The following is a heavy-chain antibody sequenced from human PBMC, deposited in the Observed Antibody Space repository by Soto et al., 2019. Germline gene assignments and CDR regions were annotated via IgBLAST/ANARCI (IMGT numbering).Heavy chain of an antibody. CDR1: GFTFSSYG. J-gene: IGHJ5*02. D-gene: IGHD5-12*01. V-gene: IGHV3-30*18. CDR3: AKTGESGYDWGWFDP. CDR2: ISSDGSNK. Sequence: QVQLVESGGGVVQPGRSLRLSCAASGFTFSSYGMHWVRQAPGKGLGWVAVISSDGSNKHYADSVKGRFTISRDNSKNTLYLQMNSLRPEDTAVYYCAKTGESGYDWGWFDPWGQGTLVTVSS.